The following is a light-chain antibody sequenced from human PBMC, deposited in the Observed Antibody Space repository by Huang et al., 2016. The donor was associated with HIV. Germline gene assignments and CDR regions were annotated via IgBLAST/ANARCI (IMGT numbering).Light chain of an antibody. V-gene: IGKV1-NL1*01. CDR3: QQYYNFRFT. J-gene: IGKJ3*01. CDR1: QDISNS. CDR2: GAS. Sequence: DIEMTQSPSSLPASVGDRVTITCRASQDISNSLAWYQLRPGQAPKLLLYGASRLESGVPSRFIGSGSATDYTLTITSLQPEDFATYYCQQYYNFRFTFGPGTTVDV.